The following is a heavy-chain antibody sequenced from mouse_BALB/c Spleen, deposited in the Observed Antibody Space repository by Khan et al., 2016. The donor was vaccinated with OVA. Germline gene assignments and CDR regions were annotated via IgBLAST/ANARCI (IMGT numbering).Heavy chain of an antibody. CDR3: ARCITTAYAMDY. D-gene: IGHD1-2*01. CDR2: IWGDGST. J-gene: IGHJ4*01. CDR1: GFSLTNYG. Sequence: QVQLKESGPGLVAPSQSLSITCTVSGFSLTNYGVNWIRQPPGKGLEWLGVIWGDGSTNYHSALISRLSISKDNSKSQVFLKLNSLQTDDTATYFCARCITTAYAMDYWVQGTSVTVSS. V-gene: IGHV2-3*01.